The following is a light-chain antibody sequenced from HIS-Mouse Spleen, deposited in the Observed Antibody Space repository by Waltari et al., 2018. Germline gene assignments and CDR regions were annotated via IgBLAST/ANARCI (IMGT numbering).Light chain of an antibody. CDR3: AAWDDSLSGPV. CDR2: RNN. J-gene: IGLJ3*02. Sequence: QSVLTQPPSASGTPGQRVTISCSGRSPHVGSTSVSLYPQPPGTAPKLLISRNNQRPSGVPDRFSGSKSGTSASLAISGLRSEDEADYYCAAWDDSLSGPVFGGGTKLTVL. CDR1: SPHVGSTS. V-gene: IGLV1-47*01.